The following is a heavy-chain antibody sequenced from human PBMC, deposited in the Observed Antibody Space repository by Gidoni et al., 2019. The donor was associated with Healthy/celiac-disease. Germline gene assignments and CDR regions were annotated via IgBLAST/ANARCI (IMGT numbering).Heavy chain of an antibody. J-gene: IGHJ4*02. V-gene: IGHV4-34*01. CDR3: ARGRDDYVWGSLYYFDY. CDR2: ISHSGST. D-gene: IGHD3-16*01. Sequence: QVQLQQWGAGLLKPSETLSLTCAVYGGSFSGYYWSWIRQTPGKGLEWIGEISHSGSTNYNPSLKSLVTISVDTSKNQFSRKLSSVTAADTAVYYCARGRDDYVWGSLYYFDYWGQGTLVTVSS. CDR1: GGSFSGYY.